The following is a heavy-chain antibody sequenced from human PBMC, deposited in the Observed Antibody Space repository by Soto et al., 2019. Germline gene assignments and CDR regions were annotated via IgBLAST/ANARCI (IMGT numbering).Heavy chain of an antibody. Sequence: GGSLRLSCAASGFTFSSYAMNWVRHAPGKGLEWVSAISGSGGSTYYADSVKGRFTISRDNSKNTLYLQMNSLRAEDTAVYYCAKGSQAYYYYGMDVWGQGTTVTVSS. CDR1: GFTFSSYA. CDR2: ISGSGGST. CDR3: AKGSQAYYYYGMDV. J-gene: IGHJ6*02. V-gene: IGHV3-23*01. D-gene: IGHD2-15*01.